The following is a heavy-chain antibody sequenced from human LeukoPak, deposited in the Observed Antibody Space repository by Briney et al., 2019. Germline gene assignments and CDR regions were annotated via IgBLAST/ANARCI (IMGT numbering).Heavy chain of an antibody. CDR3: AKEGYSGSQFDY. V-gene: IGHV3-23*01. CDR1: GFTFSSYG. CDR2: ISSRGGST. Sequence: PGGSLRLSCAASGFTFSSYGMHWVRQAPGKGLEWVSGISSRGGSTYFADSVKGRFTIPRDNSKNTLYVQMNSLRAEDTAVYYCAKEGYSGSQFDYWGQGTLVTVSS. J-gene: IGHJ4*02. D-gene: IGHD1-26*01.